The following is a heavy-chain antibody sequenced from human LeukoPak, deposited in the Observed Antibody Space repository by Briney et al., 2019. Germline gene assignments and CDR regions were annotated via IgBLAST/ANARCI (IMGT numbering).Heavy chain of an antibody. J-gene: IGHJ4*02. Sequence: PSETLSLTCTVSGGSISSSSYYWGWIRQPPGRWLEWIGSIYYSGSTYHNPSLKSRVTISVDTSKNQFSLKLSSVTAADTAVYYCARLRVEMATFYFDYWGQGTLVTVSS. CDR3: ARLRVEMATFYFDY. CDR1: GGSISSSSYY. V-gene: IGHV4-39*01. D-gene: IGHD5-24*01. CDR2: IYYSGST.